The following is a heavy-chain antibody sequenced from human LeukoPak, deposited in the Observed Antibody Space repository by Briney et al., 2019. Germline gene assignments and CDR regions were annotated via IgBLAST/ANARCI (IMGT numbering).Heavy chain of an antibody. V-gene: IGHV3-66*01. CDR3: ARDQADYDILTGNYYYYGMDV. J-gene: IGHJ6*02. CDR2: IYSGGST. D-gene: IGHD3-9*01. Sequence: HPGGSLRLSCAASGFTVSSNYMSWVRQAPGKGLEWVSVIYSGGSTYYADSVKGRFTISKGNSKNTLYLQMNSLRAEDTAVYYCARDQADYDILTGNYYYYGMDVWGQGTTVTVSS. CDR1: GFTVSSNY.